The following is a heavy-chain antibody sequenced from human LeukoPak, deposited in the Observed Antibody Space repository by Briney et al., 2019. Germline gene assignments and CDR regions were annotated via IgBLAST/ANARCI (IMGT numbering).Heavy chain of an antibody. V-gene: IGHV3-15*01. CDR1: GFTFSSYG. Sequence: GGSLRLSCAASGFTFSSYGMHWVRQAPGKGLEWVGRIKSKTDGGTTDYAAPVKGRFTISRDDSKNTLYLQMNSLKTEDTAVYYCTNPSSGWELDYWGQGTLVTVSS. D-gene: IGHD6-19*01. CDR2: IKSKTDGGTT. J-gene: IGHJ4*02. CDR3: TNPSSGWELDY.